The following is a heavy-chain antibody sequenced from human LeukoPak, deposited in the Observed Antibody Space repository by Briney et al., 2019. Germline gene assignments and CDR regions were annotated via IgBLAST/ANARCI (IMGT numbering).Heavy chain of an antibody. Sequence: GGSLRLSCAASGFTFSSYSMNWVRQAPGKGLEWVSYISSSSSTIYYADSVKGRFTISRDNAKNSLYLQMNSLRAEDTAVYYCARDNGYDFWSGYYPDYWGQGTLVTVSS. CDR1: GFTFSSYS. V-gene: IGHV3-48*01. CDR2: ISSSSSTI. CDR3: ARDNGYDFWSGYYPDY. D-gene: IGHD3-3*01. J-gene: IGHJ4*02.